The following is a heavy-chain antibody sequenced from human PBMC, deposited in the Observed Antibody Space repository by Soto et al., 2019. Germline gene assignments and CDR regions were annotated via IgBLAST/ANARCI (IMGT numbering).Heavy chain of an antibody. CDR2: IIPIFGTP. CDR1: GGTFSSYA. V-gene: IGHV1-69*13. D-gene: IGHD3-3*01. CDR3: ASSRITIFGVPTSAKYHYYGMDV. J-gene: IGHJ6*02. Sequence: SVKVSCKASGGTFSSYAISWVRQAPGQGLEWMGGIIPIFGTPNYAQKFQGRVMITADESTTTVYLELSSLRSEDTAVFYCASSRITIFGVPTSAKYHYYGMDVWGQGTTVTVSS.